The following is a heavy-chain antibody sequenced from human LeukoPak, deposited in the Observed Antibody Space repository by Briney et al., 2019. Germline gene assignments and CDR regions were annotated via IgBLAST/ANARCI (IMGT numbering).Heavy chain of an antibody. D-gene: IGHD2-2*02. CDR2: IYDSGST. CDR3: ARVVGRYCSSTSCYIDY. CDR1: GGFISTYY. V-gene: IGHV4-59*01. J-gene: IGHJ4*02. Sequence: PSETLSLTCIVSGGFISTYYWSWIRQPPGKGLEWIGYIYDSGSTNYNPSLKSRVTISEDTSKRQFSLKLRSVTAADTAVYYCARVVGRYCSSTSCYIDYWGQGTLVTVSS.